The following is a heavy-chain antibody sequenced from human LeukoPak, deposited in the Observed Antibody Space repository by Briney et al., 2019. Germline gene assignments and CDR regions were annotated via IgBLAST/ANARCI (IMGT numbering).Heavy chain of an antibody. D-gene: IGHD2-2*01. Sequence: SETLSLTCTVSGGSISSYYWSWIRQPPGKGLDWIGYIYYNGRANYNSSLKSRVTISVDTSKNQFSLKLSSVTAADAAVYFCARGYCSGTRCFDYWGQGTLVTVSS. CDR1: GGSISSYY. V-gene: IGHV4-59*01. CDR3: ARGYCSGTRCFDY. J-gene: IGHJ4*02. CDR2: IYYNGRA.